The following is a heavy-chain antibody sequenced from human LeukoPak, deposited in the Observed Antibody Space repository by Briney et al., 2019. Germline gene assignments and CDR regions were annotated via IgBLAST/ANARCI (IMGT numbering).Heavy chain of an antibody. J-gene: IGHJ4*02. V-gene: IGHV5-51*01. CDR1: GYNFTNYW. D-gene: IGHD1-26*01. CDR2: IYPGDSDT. Sequence: GESLKISCKGSGYNFTNYWIAWVRQMPGKGLEWMGIIYPGDSDTRYSPSFQGQVTISADKSISTAYLQWSSLKASDTAMYYCARQGWELLRPGDFDYWGQGTLVTVSS. CDR3: ARQGWELLRPGDFDY.